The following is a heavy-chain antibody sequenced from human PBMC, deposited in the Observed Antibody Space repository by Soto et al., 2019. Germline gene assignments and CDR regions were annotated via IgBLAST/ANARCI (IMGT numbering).Heavy chain of an antibody. V-gene: IGHV3-30-3*01. J-gene: IGHJ6*02. CDR3: ARDQCGFGELCGGSPPYYYYYGMDV. CDR2: ISYDGSNK. CDR1: GFTFSSYA. Sequence: GGSLRLSCAASGFTFSSYAMHWVRQAPGKGLEWVAVISYDGSNKYYADSGKGRFTISRDNSKNTLYLQMNSLRAGDTAVYYCARDQCGFGELCGGSPPYYYYYGMDVWGQGTTVTVSS. D-gene: IGHD3-10*01.